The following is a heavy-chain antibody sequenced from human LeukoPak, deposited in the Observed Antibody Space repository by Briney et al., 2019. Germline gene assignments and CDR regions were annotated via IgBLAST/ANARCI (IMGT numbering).Heavy chain of an antibody. CDR1: GGSISSYY. J-gene: IGHJ4*02. CDR3: ARGDDILTGYPFDY. Sequence: PSETLSLTCTVSGGSISSYYWSWIRQPPGKGLEWIGYIYYSGSTNYNPSLKSRVTISVDTSKNQFSLKLSSVTAADTAVYYCARGDDILTGYPFDYWGQGTLVTVSS. D-gene: IGHD3-9*01. V-gene: IGHV4-59*01. CDR2: IYYSGST.